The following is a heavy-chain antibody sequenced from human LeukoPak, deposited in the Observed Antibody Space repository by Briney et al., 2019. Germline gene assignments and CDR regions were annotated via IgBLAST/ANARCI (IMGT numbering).Heavy chain of an antibody. CDR3: ARKVRYLDV. CDR2: INHSGST. CDR1: GGSFSGYY. Sequence: SETLSLTCAVYGGSFSGYYWSWIRQPPGKGLEWIGEINHSGSTNYNPSLKSRVTISVDTSKNQFSLKLSSVTAADTAVYHCARKVRYLDVWGQGTTVTVSS. D-gene: IGHD1-14*01. J-gene: IGHJ6*02. V-gene: IGHV4-34*01.